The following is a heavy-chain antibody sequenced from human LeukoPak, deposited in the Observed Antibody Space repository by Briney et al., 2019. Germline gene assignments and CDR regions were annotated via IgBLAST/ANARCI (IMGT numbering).Heavy chain of an antibody. CDR3: ARDEYYDILTGYPERNWFDP. J-gene: IGHJ5*02. CDR1: GGTFSSYA. Sequence: ASVTVSCTASGGTFSSYAISWVRQAPGQGLEWMGGIIPIFGTANYAQKFQGRVTITADESTSTAYMELRSLRSDDTAVYYCARDEYYDILTGYPERNWFDPWGQGTLVTVSS. CDR2: IIPIFGTA. D-gene: IGHD3-9*01. V-gene: IGHV1-69*13.